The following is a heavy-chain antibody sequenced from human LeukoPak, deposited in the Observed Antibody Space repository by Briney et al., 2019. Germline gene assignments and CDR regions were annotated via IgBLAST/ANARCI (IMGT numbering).Heavy chain of an antibody. J-gene: IGHJ3*02. Sequence: ASVKVSCKASGYTFTSYGISWVRQAPGQGLEWMGWISAYNGNTNYAQKLQGRVTMTTDTSTSTAYMELRSLRSDDTAVYYCAGQQLGANAFDIWGQGTMATVSS. D-gene: IGHD6-6*01. CDR2: ISAYNGNT. CDR3: AGQQLGANAFDI. V-gene: IGHV1-18*01. CDR1: GYTFTSYG.